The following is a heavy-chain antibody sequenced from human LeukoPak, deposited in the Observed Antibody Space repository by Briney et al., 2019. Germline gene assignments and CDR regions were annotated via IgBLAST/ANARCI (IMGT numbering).Heavy chain of an antibody. CDR3: ARVGYSSGWYSDYYYYYMDV. CDR1: GGSISSGSYH. V-gene: IGHV4-61*02. D-gene: IGHD6-19*01. Sequence: SETLSLTCTVSGGSISSGSYHWSWIRQPAGKGLEWIGRIYTSGSTNYNPSLKSRVTISGDTSKNQFSLKLSSVTAADTAVYYCARVGYSSGWYSDYYYYYMDVWGKGTTVTVSS. J-gene: IGHJ6*03. CDR2: IYTSGST.